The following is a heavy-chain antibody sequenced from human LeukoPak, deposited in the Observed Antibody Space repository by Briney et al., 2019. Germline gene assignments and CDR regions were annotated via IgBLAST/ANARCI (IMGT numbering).Heavy chain of an antibody. CDR3: AQKSTGTFDI. V-gene: IGHV3-30*02. CDR2: IQFDGIKK. CDR1: GFTFSSSA. Sequence: GGSLRLSCAASGFTFSSSAMHWVRQAPGKGLEWVAYIQFDGIKKFYSDSVKGRFTISRDNSKNTLFLKMSSLTTEDTAVYYCAQKSTGTFDIWGQGTMVTVSP. J-gene: IGHJ3*02. D-gene: IGHD6-13*01.